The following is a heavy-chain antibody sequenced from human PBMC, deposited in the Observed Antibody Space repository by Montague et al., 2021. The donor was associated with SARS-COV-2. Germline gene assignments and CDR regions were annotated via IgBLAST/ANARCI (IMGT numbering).Heavy chain of an antibody. V-gene: IGHV4-34*01. CDR1: GGSFSGYY. CDR3: ARWDPQTLTLIGLRGKSARDY. D-gene: IGHD4-23*01. CDR2: INHSGTT. J-gene: IGHJ4*02. Sequence: SETLSLTCAVYGGSFSGYYWTWIRQSPGKGLEWIAEINHSGTTNYNFNPSLRSRVTISVDTSKSQFSLKLSSVTAADTGVYYCARWDPQTLTLIGLRGKSARDYGGQGTLVTVSS.